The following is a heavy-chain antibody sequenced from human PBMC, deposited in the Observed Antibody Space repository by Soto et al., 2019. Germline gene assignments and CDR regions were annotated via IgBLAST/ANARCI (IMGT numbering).Heavy chain of an antibody. CDR1: GFTVSLNY. V-gene: IGHV3-66*01. CDR2: ISRNGTT. Sequence: EVQLVESGGGLVQPGGSLRLSCAASGFTVSLNYMNWVRQAPGTGLEWVSVISRNGTTYYADTVQGRFTISRDNSRDSVFLQMNSLRVEATGIYYCARGRIAARLWGEGALVTVSS. J-gene: IGHJ1*01. D-gene: IGHD6-6*01. CDR3: ARGRIAARL.